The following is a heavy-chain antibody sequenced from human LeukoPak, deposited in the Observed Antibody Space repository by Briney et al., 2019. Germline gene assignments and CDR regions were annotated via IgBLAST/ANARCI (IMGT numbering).Heavy chain of an antibody. V-gene: IGHV3-21*01. CDR1: GFPFSSYS. J-gene: IGHJ4*02. CDR2: ISSSSSYI. D-gene: IGHD5-18*01. CDR3: ARLKDTATRYDY. Sequence: GESLRLSCAASGFPFSSYSMIWVRQPPGKGLEWVASISSSSSYIYYADSVKGRFTISRDNAKNSLYLQMNSLRAEDTAVYYCARLKDTATRYDYWGQGTLVTVSS.